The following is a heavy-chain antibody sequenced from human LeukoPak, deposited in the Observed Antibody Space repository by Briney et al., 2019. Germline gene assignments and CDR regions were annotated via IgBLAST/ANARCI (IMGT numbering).Heavy chain of an antibody. D-gene: IGHD3-16*01. Sequence: SETLSLTCTVSGGSISSTTYHWGWIRRPPGKGLEWIGSIYYSGSTYHNPSLKSRVTVSVDTSKNQFSLNLSSVTAADTAVYYCVRGSTLRHYQYWGQGTLVTVSS. J-gene: IGHJ4*02. CDR1: GGSISSTTYH. CDR2: IYYSGST. CDR3: VRGSTLRHYQY. V-gene: IGHV4-39*01.